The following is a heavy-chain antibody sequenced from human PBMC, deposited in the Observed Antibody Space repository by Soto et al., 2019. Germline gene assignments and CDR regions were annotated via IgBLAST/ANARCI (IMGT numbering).Heavy chain of an antibody. J-gene: IGHJ4*02. D-gene: IGHD1-1*01. CDR2: VTSDGSST. Sequence: GGSLRLSCAASGFTFRNYWMHWVRQAPGKGLVWVSRVTSDGSSTNYADSVKGRFTISRDNAKNTLYLQMNSLRAEDTAVYYCVRVNWNSYWGQGTLVTVSS. CDR1: GFTFRNYW. V-gene: IGHV3-74*01. CDR3: VRVNWNSY.